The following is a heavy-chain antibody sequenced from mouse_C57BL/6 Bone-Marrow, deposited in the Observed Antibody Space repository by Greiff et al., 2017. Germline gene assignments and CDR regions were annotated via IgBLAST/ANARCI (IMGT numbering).Heavy chain of an antibody. CDR2: INPSNGGP. CDR3: ARSRLSLAWFAY. D-gene: IGHD2-2*01. J-gene: IGHJ3*01. Sequence: QVQLQQPGTELVKPGASVKLSCKASGYTFTSYWMHWVQQRPGQGLEWIGNINPSNGGPNYNEKFKSKATLTVDKSSSTAYMLLSSLTSEDSAVYYCARSRLSLAWFAYWGQGTLVTVSA. V-gene: IGHV1-53*01. CDR1: GYTFTSYW.